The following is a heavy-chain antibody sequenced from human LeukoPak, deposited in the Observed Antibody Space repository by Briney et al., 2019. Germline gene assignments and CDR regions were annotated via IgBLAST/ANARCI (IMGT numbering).Heavy chain of an antibody. V-gene: IGHV1-69*05. J-gene: IGHJ6*03. CDR3: ARGSWDDVGYYYYYYMDV. CDR2: TIPLFGTT. D-gene: IGHD1-1*01. CDR1: GGSFSSHA. Sequence: SVKVSCKASGGSFSSHAVGWVRQAPGQGLEWLGGTIPLFGTTRYAQKFQGRVTITTDESTRTAYMDLRSLTSEDTAVYYCARGSWDDVGYYYYYYMDVWGKGSTVTVSS.